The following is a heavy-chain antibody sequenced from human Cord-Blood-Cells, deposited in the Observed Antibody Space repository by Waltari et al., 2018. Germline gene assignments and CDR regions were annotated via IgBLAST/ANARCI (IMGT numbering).Heavy chain of an antibody. CDR2: ISYDGSNK. J-gene: IGHJ3*02. D-gene: IGHD3-3*01. CDR3: AKMEGFDI. Sequence: QVQLVESGGGVVQPGRSLRLSCAASGFTFSSYGMHWVRQAPGKGLEWVAVISYDGSNKYYADPVKGRFTISRENSKNTLYLQMNSLRAEDTAVYYCAKMEGFDIWGQGTMVTVSS. CDR1: GFTFSSYG. V-gene: IGHV3-30*18.